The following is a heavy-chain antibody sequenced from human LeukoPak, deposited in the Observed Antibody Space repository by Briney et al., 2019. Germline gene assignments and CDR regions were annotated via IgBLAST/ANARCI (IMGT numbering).Heavy chain of an antibody. CDR1: GFSFSSYG. Sequence: GGSLRLSCAASGFSFSSYGMHWVRQAPGKGLEWVAFIRFDGSNYYYGDSVKGRFTISRDNSKNTLYLQMNSLRNEDTAVDFCAKDLSGGYHSYYFDFWGQGTPVTVSS. D-gene: IGHD5-18*01. CDR2: IRFDGSNY. CDR3: AKDLSGGYHSYYFDF. V-gene: IGHV3-30*02. J-gene: IGHJ4*02.